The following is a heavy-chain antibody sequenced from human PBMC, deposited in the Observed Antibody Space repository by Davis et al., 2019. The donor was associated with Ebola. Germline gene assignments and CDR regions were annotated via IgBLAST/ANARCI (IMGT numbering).Heavy chain of an antibody. Sequence: GESLKISRKGSGYSFTSYWIGWVRQMPGKGLEWMGIIYPGDSDTRYSPSFQGQVTISADKSISTAYLQWSSLKASDTAMYYCARLRLQWLVPYDAFDIWGQGTMVTVSS. CDR2: IYPGDSDT. J-gene: IGHJ3*02. V-gene: IGHV5-51*01. CDR1: GYSFTSYW. D-gene: IGHD6-19*01. CDR3: ARLRLQWLVPYDAFDI.